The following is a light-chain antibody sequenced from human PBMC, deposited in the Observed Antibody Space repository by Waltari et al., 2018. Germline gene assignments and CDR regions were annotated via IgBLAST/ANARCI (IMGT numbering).Light chain of an antibody. Sequence: ITGRASKDIRKNLSWFQERPGKAPKLLIYDASNLEAGVPSRFSGTGSGTDFSLTISSLQPEDSATYYCQHYNNLPYTFSRGTKLQIK. J-gene: IGKJ2*01. CDR2: DAS. CDR1: KDIRKN. CDR3: QHYNNLPYT. V-gene: IGKV1-33*01.